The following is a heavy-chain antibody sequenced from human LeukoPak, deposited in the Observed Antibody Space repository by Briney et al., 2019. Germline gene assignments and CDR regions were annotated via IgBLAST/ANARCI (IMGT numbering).Heavy chain of an antibody. V-gene: IGHV4-59*01. Sequence: SETLSLTCAVYGGSFSGYYWSWIRQPPGKGLEWIGYIYYSGSTNYNPSLKSRVTISVDTSKNQFSLKLSSVTAADTAVYYCARDFSPTDAFDIWGQGTMVTVSS. CDR2: IYYSGST. CDR1: GGSFSGYY. D-gene: IGHD2/OR15-2a*01. J-gene: IGHJ3*02. CDR3: ARDFSPTDAFDI.